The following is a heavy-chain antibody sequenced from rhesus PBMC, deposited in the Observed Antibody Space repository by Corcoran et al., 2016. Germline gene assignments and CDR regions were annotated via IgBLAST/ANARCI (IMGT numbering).Heavy chain of an antibody. CDR1: GGSISGGYD. J-gene: IGHJ4*01. Sequence: QVQLQESGPGLVKPSETLSLTCAVSGGSISGGYDWSWIRQPPGKGREWIGYLYGSSGSTTYNPSLKNRVTISKDTSKNQFSLKLSSVTAADTAVYYCARLGRVVRGVYFDYWGQGVLVTVSS. V-gene: IGHV4-76*01. CDR2: LYGSSGST. CDR3: ARLGRVVRGVYFDY. D-gene: IGHD6-13*01.